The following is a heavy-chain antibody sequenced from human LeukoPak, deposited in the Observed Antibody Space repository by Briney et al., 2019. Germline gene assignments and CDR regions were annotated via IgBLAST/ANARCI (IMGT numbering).Heavy chain of an antibody. D-gene: IGHD6-13*01. CDR2: IYYSGAT. J-gene: IGHJ4*02. Sequence: SETLSLTCTVSGGSISGYYWNWIRQSPGRGLQWVAYIYYSGATNYNPSLQSRVTLLLDSSNNRFSLKLNSVTAADTAVYNCVRFSSSTWAFDLWGQGTLVTVSS. V-gene: IGHV4-59*08. CDR3: VRFSSSTWAFDL. CDR1: GGSISGYY.